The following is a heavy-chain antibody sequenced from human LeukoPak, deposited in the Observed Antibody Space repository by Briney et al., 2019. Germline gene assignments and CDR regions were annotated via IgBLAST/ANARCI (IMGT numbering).Heavy chain of an antibody. CDR3: ARGYYGSGSYFDYYYGMDV. CDR2: ISSSGSTI. D-gene: IGHD3-10*01. J-gene: IGHJ6*02. Sequence: GGSLRLSCAASGFTFSDYYMSWIRQAPGKGLEWVSYISSSGSTIYYADSVKGRFTISRDNAKNSRYLQMNSLRAEDTAVYYCARGYYGSGSYFDYYYGMDVWGQGTTVTVSS. V-gene: IGHV3-11*01. CDR1: GFTFSDYY.